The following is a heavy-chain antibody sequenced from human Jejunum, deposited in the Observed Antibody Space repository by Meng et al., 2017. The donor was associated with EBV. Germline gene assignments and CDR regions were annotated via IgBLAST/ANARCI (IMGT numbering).Heavy chain of an antibody. CDR2: ISVYRGNT. CDR1: GYDFINSG. Sequence: QVQLVQSGAEVKKPAASVKVSCKASGYDFINSGSSWVRQAPGQGLEWMGWISVYRGNTNYAQRFQDRVTLTTNTSTSTVYMELRSLTSDDTAVYYCARDRSNSDYWGQGTLVTVSS. CDR3: ARDRSNSDY. V-gene: IGHV1-18*01. D-gene: IGHD5-24*01. J-gene: IGHJ4*02.